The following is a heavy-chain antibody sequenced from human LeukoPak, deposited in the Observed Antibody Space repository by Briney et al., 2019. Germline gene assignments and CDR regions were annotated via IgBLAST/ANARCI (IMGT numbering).Heavy chain of an antibody. CDR2: ITSKPYGETS. D-gene: IGHD3-3*01. Sequence: GGSLRLSCTGSGFTFGDHSMSWVRQAPGKGLEWVGFITSKPYGETSHYAASVSGRFSFSRDDSKSIAYLQMNSLKTEDTAVYYCVRHDGMVLPVWGQGTLVTVTS. CDR1: GFTFGDHS. V-gene: IGHV3-49*04. CDR3: VRHDGMVLPV. J-gene: IGHJ4*02.